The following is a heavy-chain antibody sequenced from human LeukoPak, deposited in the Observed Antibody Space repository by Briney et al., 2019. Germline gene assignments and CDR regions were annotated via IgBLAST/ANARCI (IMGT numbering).Heavy chain of an antibody. J-gene: IGHJ4*02. CDR1: GGSFSGYY. V-gene: IGHV4-59*01. CDR3: ARLSSGYTRFYDY. Sequence: SETLSLTCAVYGGSFSGYYWSWIRQPPGKGLEWIGYIYYSGSTNYNPSLKSRVTISVDTSKNQFSLKLSSVTAADTAVYYCARLSSGYTRFYDYWGQGTPVTVSS. D-gene: IGHD5-12*01. CDR2: IYYSGST.